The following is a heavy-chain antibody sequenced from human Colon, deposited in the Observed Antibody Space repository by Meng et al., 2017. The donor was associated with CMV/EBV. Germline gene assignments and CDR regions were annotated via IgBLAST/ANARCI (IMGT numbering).Heavy chain of an antibody. CDR1: GYTFTSYG. Sequence: ASVKVSCKASGYTFTSYGISWVRQAPGQGLEWMGWMNPNSGDTNYAQKFQDRVTMTRDTTINTAYLDLTSLRSADTAVYYCATLSIYDSTISDFWGQGTLVTVSS. CDR3: ATLSIYDSTISDF. J-gene: IGHJ4*02. V-gene: IGHV1-2*02. D-gene: IGHD5/OR15-5a*01. CDR2: MNPNSGDT.